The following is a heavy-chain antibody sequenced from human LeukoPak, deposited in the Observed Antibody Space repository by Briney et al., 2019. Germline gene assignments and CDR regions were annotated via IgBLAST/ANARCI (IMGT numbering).Heavy chain of an antibody. V-gene: IGHV4-34*01. Sequence: SETLSLTCAVYGGSFSGYYWSWIRQPPGKWLEWIGEINHSGSTNYNPTLKSRVTISVDTSKNQFSLKLSSVTAADTAVYYCARGVVAVAGKANWFDPWGQGTLVTVSS. J-gene: IGHJ5*02. CDR3: ARGVVAVAGKANWFDP. CDR1: GGSFSGYY. D-gene: IGHD6-19*01. CDR2: INHSGST.